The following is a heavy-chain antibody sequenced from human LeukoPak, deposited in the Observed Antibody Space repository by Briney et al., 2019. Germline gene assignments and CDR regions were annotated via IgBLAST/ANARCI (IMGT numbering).Heavy chain of an antibody. Sequence: GGSLRLSCAASGFSFSSYWMSWVRQAPGKGLEWVANIKQDGSEKYYVDSVKGRFTISRDNAKNSLRLQMNSLRAEETAAYCCGTSQRPPGRYGHAFPIWGQETMVTVSS. CDR3: GTSQRPPGRYGHAFPI. J-gene: IGHJ3*02. CDR2: IKQDGSEK. V-gene: IGHV3-7*01. D-gene: IGHD6-19*01. CDR1: GFSFSSYW.